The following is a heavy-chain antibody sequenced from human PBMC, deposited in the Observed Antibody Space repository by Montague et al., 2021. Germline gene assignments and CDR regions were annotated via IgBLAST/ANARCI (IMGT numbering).Heavy chain of an antibody. CDR1: EFTFSTFP. V-gene: IGHV3-30-3*01. CDR2: ISHDGSNK. Sequence: SLRLSCAASEFTFSTFPMHWVRQAPGKGLEWVALISHDGSNKYYXDSVRGRFTVSRDNSKNTLYLQTSSLRADDTAVYYCARWRVYYDSSGYAAWGRGTLVTVSS. CDR3: ARWRVYYDSSGYAA. J-gene: IGHJ5*02. D-gene: IGHD3-22*01.